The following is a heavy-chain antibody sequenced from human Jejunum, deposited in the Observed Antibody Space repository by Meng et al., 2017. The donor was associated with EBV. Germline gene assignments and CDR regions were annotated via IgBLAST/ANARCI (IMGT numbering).Heavy chain of an antibody. J-gene: IGHJ4*02. CDR1: GYTFTSYG. Sequence: QVQLVQSGAEVKKPEASVNVSCKASGYTFTSYGISWVRQAPGQGLEWMAWISAYNGKTNYAQNLQGRVTLTTDTTTTTTYMELRSLRSDDTAVYYCARDGPDYGNYINFDYWGQGTLVTVSS. D-gene: IGHD4-11*01. CDR2: ISAYNGKT. CDR3: ARDGPDYGNYINFDY. V-gene: IGHV1-18*01.